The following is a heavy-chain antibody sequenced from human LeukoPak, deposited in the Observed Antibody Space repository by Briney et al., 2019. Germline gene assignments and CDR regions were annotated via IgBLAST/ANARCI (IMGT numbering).Heavy chain of an antibody. V-gene: IGHV1-69*05. D-gene: IGHD3-22*01. CDR2: IIPIFGTA. J-gene: IGHJ4*02. CDR3: ARDVDYYDSSADDC. CDR1: GGTFSSYA. Sequence: SVKVSCKASGGTFSSYAISWVRQAPGQGLEWMGGIIPIFGTANYAQKFQGRVTITTDESTSTAYMELSSLRSEDTAVYYCARDVDYYDSSADDCWGQGTLVTVSS.